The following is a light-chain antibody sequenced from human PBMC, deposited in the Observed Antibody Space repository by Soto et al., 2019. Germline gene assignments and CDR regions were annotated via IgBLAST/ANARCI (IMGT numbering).Light chain of an antibody. CDR2: SAS. CDR1: QSVSSNY. J-gene: IGKJ2*01. Sequence: EIVLTQSPGTLSLSPGEGATLSCRASQSVSSNYLAWYQQKPGQAPRLLIYSASSRATGIPDRFSGSGSGTDFTLTISRLEPEDFAVYYSQQYGNSPYTFGQGTKLEIK. CDR3: QQYGNSPYT. V-gene: IGKV3-20*01.